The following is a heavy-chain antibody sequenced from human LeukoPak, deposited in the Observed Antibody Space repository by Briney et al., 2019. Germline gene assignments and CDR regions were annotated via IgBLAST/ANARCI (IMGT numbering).Heavy chain of an antibody. Sequence: GGSLRLSCAASGFTFSSYGMHWVRQAPGKGLEWVAVISYDGSNKYYADSVKGRFTISRDNSKNTLYLQMNSLRAEDTAVYYCAKDSSGWLGYWGRGTLVTVSS. V-gene: IGHV3-30*18. CDR2: ISYDGSNK. D-gene: IGHD6-19*01. CDR1: GFTFSSYG. CDR3: AKDSSGWLGY. J-gene: IGHJ4*02.